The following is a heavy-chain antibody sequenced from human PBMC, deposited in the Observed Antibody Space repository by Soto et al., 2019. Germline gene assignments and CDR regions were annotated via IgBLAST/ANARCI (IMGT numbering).Heavy chain of an antibody. CDR2: ISGSGDST. V-gene: IGHV3-23*01. CDR1: GIALCRYA. CDR3: ANPRGILWRDYYYGMDV. D-gene: IGHD2-15*01. J-gene: IGHJ6*02. Sequence: GGFPRLPWSAPGIALCRYAMSRVRQAPGKGLEWVSVISGSGDSTKYADSVKGRFTISRDNSKNTLYLQMNSLRAEDTAVYYCANPRGILWRDYYYGMDVWGQGTTVTVSS.